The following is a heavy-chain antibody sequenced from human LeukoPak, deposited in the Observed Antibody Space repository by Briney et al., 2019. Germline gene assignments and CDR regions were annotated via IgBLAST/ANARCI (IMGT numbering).Heavy chain of an antibody. J-gene: IGHJ4*02. V-gene: IGHV4-59*01. CDR3: AGSSGSYYQVDY. D-gene: IGHD3-10*01. CDR1: GGSLSSYY. CDR2: IYYSGST. Sequence: PSETLSLTCTVSGGSLSSYYWSWIRQPPGKGLEWIGYIYYSGSTNYNPSLKSRVTISVDTSKNQFSLKLSSVTAADTAVYYCAGSSGSYYQVDYWGQGTLVTVSS.